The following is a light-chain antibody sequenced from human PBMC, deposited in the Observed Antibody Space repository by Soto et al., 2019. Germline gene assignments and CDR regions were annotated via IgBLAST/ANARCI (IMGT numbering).Light chain of an antibody. CDR3: QQYDSSPIT. CDR2: GAS. CDR1: QSVSSSY. V-gene: IGKV3-20*01. Sequence: EIVLTQSPGTLSLSPGERATLSCRASQSVSSSYLAWYQQKPGQAPRLLIYGASSRATGIPDRFSGSGSGTEFTLTISSLQSEDFAVYYCQQYDSSPITFGQGTRLEI. J-gene: IGKJ5*01.